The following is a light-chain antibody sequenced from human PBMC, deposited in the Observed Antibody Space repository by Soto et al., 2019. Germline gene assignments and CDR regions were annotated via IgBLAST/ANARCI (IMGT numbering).Light chain of an antibody. V-gene: IGKV1-5*03. Sequence: DIQITQSPSTLSASVGDRVTITCRASQSISSWLAWYQQIPGKAPKLLIYKASTLESGVPSRFSGSGSGTEFTLTISSLQPDDFATYYCQQYNIYSRTFGQGTKVEIK. CDR1: QSISSW. J-gene: IGKJ1*01. CDR3: QQYNIYSRT. CDR2: KAS.